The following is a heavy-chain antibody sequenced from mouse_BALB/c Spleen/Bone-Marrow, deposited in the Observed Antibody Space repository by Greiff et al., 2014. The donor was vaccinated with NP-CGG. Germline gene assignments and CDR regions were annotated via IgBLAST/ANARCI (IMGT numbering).Heavy chain of an antibody. V-gene: IGHV5-4*02. CDR3: ARSGERYGAMDY. CDR1: GFTFSDYY. Sequence: VQLKESGGGLVKPGGSLKLSCAASGFTFSDYYMYWVRQTPGKRLEWVATISDGGGYTYYPDSVWGRFTISRDNAKNNLYLQMSSLKSEDTAMYYCARSGERYGAMDYWGQGTSVTVLS. J-gene: IGHJ4*01. CDR2: ISDGGGYT. D-gene: IGHD2-10*02.